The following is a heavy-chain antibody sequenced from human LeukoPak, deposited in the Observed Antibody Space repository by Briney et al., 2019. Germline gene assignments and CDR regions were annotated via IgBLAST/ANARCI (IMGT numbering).Heavy chain of an antibody. V-gene: IGHV3-23*01. J-gene: IGHJ4*02. CDR1: GFTFSSYA. CDR3: AKDIRQWYSSSYAY. CDR2: LSGSGGST. D-gene: IGHD6-13*01. Sequence: PGGSLRLSCAASGFTFSSYAMSCVRQAPGKGLEWVSALSGSGGSTHSADSVKGRFTISRDSSKNTLYLQMNSLRAEDTAVYFCAKDIRQWYSSSYAYWGQGTLVTVSS.